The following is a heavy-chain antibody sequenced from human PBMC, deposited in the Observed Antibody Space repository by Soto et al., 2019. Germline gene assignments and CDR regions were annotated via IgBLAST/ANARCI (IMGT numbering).Heavy chain of an antibody. CDR1: GFTFSSYG. CDR3: AKEGCVGNWNCYFRVPDYYYYGMDV. CDR2: ISYDGSNK. J-gene: IGHJ6*02. V-gene: IGHV3-30*18. Sequence: GGSLRLSCAASGFTFSSYGMHWVRQAPGKGLEWVAVISYDGSNKYYADSVKGRFTISRDNSKNTLYLQMNSLRAEDTAVYYCAKEGCVGNWNCYFRVPDYYYYGMDVWGQGTTVTVSS. D-gene: IGHD1-7*01.